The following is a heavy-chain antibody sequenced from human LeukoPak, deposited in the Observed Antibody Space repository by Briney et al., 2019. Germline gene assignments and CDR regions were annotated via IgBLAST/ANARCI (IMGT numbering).Heavy chain of an antibody. CDR2: INPNSGGT. V-gene: IGHV1-2*02. J-gene: IGHJ3*02. D-gene: IGHD3-22*01. CDR3: ARPYYYDSSGYYRPHDAFDI. Sequence: ASVKVSCKASGYXFTGYYIHWVRQAPGQGLEWMGWINPNSGGTNYAQKFQGRVTMTRDTSISTAYMELSRLRSDDTAVYYCARPYYYDSSGYYRPHDAFDIWGQGTMVTVSS. CDR1: GYXFTGYY.